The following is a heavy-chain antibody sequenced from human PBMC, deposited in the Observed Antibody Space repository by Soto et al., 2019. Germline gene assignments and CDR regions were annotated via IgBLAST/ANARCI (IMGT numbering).Heavy chain of an antibody. Sequence: SETLSLTCTVSGGSISSGGYYWSWIRQHPGKGLEWIGYIYYSGSTYYNPSLKSRVTISVDTSKNQFSLKLSSVTAADTAVYYCARITEGGIVATIIDYWGQGTLVTVSS. CDR1: GGSISSGGYY. CDR2: IYYSGST. J-gene: IGHJ4*02. V-gene: IGHV4-31*03. CDR3: ARITEGGIVATIIDY. D-gene: IGHD5-12*01.